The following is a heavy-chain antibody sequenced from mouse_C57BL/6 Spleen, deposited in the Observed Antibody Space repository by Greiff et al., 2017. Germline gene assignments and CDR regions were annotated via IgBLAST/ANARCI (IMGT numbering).Heavy chain of an antibody. V-gene: IGHV1-7*01. J-gene: IGHJ2*01. CDR1: GYTFTSYW. D-gene: IGHD3-2*02. CDR3: APTAQATFDDFDY. Sequence: VQRVESGAELAKPGASVKLSCKASGYTFTSYWMHWVKQRPGQGLEWIGYINPSSGYPKYNQKFKDKATLTADKSSSTAYMQLSSLTYEDSAVYYCAPTAQATFDDFDYWGQGTTLTVSS. CDR2: INPSSGYP.